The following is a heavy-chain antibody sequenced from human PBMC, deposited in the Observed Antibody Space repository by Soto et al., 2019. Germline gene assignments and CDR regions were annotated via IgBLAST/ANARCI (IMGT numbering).Heavy chain of an antibody. Sequence: PSETLSLTCRVSGGSISDDYWSWIRQPPGKRLEWIGYMYKGGSINYNPSLKSRVTISVDTSKNQFSLKLSSVTAADTAVYYCARDKITGLFDYWGQGTLVTVSS. J-gene: IGHJ4*02. V-gene: IGHV4-59*12. CDR3: ARDKITGLFDY. CDR1: GGSISDDY. CDR2: MYKGGSI. D-gene: IGHD2-8*02.